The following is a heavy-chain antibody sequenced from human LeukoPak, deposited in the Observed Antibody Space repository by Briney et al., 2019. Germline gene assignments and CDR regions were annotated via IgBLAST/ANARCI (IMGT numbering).Heavy chain of an antibody. CDR1: GGTFSSYA. Sequence: ASVTVSCKASGGTFSSYAISWVRQAPGQGLEWMGGIIPIFGTANYAQKFQGRVTITADESTSTAYMELSSLRSEDTAVYYCARSGAYYYDSSGYYHQWGQGTLVTVSS. CDR2: IIPIFGTA. J-gene: IGHJ4*02. V-gene: IGHV1-69*13. CDR3: ARSGAYYYDSSGYYHQ. D-gene: IGHD3-22*01.